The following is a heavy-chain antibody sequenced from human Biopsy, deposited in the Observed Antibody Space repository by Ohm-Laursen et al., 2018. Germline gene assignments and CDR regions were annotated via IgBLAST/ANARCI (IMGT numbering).Heavy chain of an antibody. Sequence: SSLRLSCAASGFRFDDYAMHWVRQVPGKGLEWVSGISWNGGTIGYADSVKGRFTISRDDAKNSLHLQMDSLRPEDTALYYCAKACCSGSYYDGFDVWGQGTAVTVSS. V-gene: IGHV3-9*01. CDR2: ISWNGGTI. J-gene: IGHJ3*01. CDR1: GFRFDDYA. D-gene: IGHD1-26*01. CDR3: AKACCSGSYYDGFDV.